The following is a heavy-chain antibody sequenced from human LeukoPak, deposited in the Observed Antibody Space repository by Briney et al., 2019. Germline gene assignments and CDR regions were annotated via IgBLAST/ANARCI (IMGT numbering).Heavy chain of an antibody. D-gene: IGHD5/OR15-5a*01. V-gene: IGHV3-23*01. CDR3: STRYSSLLGTGWFVYDY. CDR2: ISGSGDTI. J-gene: IGHJ4*02. CDR1: GFTFSSYA. Sequence: PRRSLRLSCAASGFTFSSYAMHWVRQAPGKGLEWVSAISGSGDTIYYADSVKGRFTISRDNSKNTLYLLMNSLRADDSAVYYCSTRYSSLLGTGWFVYDYWGQGSLVSVSS.